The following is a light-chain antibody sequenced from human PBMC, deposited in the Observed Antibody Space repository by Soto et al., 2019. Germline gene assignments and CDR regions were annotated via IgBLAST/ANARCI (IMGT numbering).Light chain of an antibody. V-gene: IGLV2-11*01. Sequence: QSALTQPRSVSGSPGQSVTISCTGTSSDVGGYNYVSWYQQHPGKAPKLMIYDVSKRPSGVPDRFSGSKSGNTASLTISGLQAEEEADYYCGSYAGSYTGVFGTGTKLTVL. CDR2: DVS. J-gene: IGLJ1*01. CDR3: GSYAGSYTGV. CDR1: SSDVGGYNY.